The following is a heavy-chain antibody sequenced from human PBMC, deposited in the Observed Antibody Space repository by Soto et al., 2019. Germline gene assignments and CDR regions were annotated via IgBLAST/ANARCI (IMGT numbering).Heavy chain of an antibody. V-gene: IGHV4-30-4*01. D-gene: IGHD5-12*01. J-gene: IGHJ4*02. CDR1: GVSISSGDYY. CDR2: IYYSGST. CDR3: AREANSGYFSVPKN. Sequence: SETLSLTCTVSGVSISSGDYYWSWIRQPPGKGLEWIGYIYYSGSTYYNPSLKSRVTISVDTSKNQFSLKLSSVTAADTAVYYCAREANSGYFSVPKNWGQGTLVTVSS.